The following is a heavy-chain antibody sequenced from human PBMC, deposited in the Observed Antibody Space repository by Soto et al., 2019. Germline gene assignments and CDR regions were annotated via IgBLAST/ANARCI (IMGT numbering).Heavy chain of an antibody. CDR2: IYYSGST. J-gene: IGHJ6*02. CDR3: AFQGSYSITYYYYGMDV. V-gene: IGHV4-39*01. Sequence: LSLTCTVSGGSISSSSYYWGWIRQPPGKGLEWIGSIYYSGSTYYNPSLKSRVTISVDTSKNQFSLKLSSVTAADTAVYYCAFQGSYSITYYYYGMDVWGQGTTVTVSS. CDR1: GGSISSSSYY. D-gene: IGHD3-10*01.